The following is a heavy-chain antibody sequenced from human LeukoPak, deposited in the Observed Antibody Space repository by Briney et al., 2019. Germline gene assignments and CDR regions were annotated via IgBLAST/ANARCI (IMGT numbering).Heavy chain of an antibody. CDR3: ATATGALKLAFDY. V-gene: IGHV4-61*02. Sequence: SETLSLTCTVSGGSISSGSYYWSWIRQPAGKGLEWIGRIYTSGSTNYNPSLKSRVTISVDTSKNQFSLKLSSVTAADTAVYYCATATGALKLAFDYWGRGTLVTVSS. J-gene: IGHJ4*02. CDR2: IYTSGST. D-gene: IGHD1-26*01. CDR1: GGSISSGSYY.